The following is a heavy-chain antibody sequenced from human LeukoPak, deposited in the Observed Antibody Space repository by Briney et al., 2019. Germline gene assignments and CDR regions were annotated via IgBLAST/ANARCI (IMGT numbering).Heavy chain of an antibody. CDR1: GYTFTSYG. D-gene: IGHD6-13*01. J-gene: IGHJ6*03. CDR3: ARERGQPKRYYYYMDV. Sequence: ASVKVSCKASGYTFTSYGISWVRQAPGQGLEWMGWISAYNGNTNYAQKLQGRVTMTTDTSTSTAYMELRSLRSDDTAVYYCARERGQPKRYYYYMDVWGKGTTVTVSS. V-gene: IGHV1-18*01. CDR2: ISAYNGNT.